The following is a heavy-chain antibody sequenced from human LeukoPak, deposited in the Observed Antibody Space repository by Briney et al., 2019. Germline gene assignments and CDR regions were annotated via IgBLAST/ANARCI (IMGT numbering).Heavy chain of an antibody. V-gene: IGHV3-9*01. J-gene: IGHJ4*02. D-gene: IGHD6-6*01. CDR1: GFTFDDYA. CDR3: AKETGIAARGDFVN. Sequence: GRSLRLSCAASGFTFDDYAMHWVRQAPGKGQEWVSGISWNSGSIGYADSVKGRFTISRDNAKNSLYLQMNSLRAEDTALYYCAKETGIAARGDFVNWGQGTLVTVSS. CDR2: ISWNSGSI.